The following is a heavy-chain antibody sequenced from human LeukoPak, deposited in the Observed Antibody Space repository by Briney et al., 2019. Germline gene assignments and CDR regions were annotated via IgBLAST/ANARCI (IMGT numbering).Heavy chain of an antibody. D-gene: IGHD1/OR15-1a*01. CDR1: GASFTHYY. CDR2: INHSGDT. J-gene: IGHJ5*02. V-gene: IGHV4-34*01. CDR3: ARGPGTVGLSP. Sequence: SETLSLTCNVSGASFTHYYWSWIRQTPEKGLEWIGQINHSGDTSYNPSLRSRITLSVDRSKNQFSLKVTSVTAADTGVYYCARGPGTVGLSPWGQGTLVTVSS.